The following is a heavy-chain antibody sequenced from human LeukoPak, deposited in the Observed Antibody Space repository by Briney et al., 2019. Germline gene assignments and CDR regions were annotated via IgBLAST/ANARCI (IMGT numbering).Heavy chain of an antibody. CDR1: GFTIKIYS. J-gene: IGHJ4*02. Sequence: GGSQRLSCAASGFTIKIYSMNWVRQAPGKGLEWVSSISSSSHMYYADSVKGRFTISRDNAKNSLYLQMNTLRAEDTAVYYCARDDTSAHFFDYWGQGTLVTVSS. V-gene: IGHV3-21*01. CDR2: ISSSSHM. D-gene: IGHD3-10*01. CDR3: ARDDTSAHFFDY.